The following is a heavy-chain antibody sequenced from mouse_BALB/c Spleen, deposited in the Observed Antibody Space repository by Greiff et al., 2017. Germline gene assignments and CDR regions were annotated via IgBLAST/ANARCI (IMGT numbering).Heavy chain of an antibody. V-gene: IGHV14-3*02. CDR3: ARDGRLRYYFDY. J-gene: IGHJ2*01. CDR1: GFNITDTY. Sequence: VQLQQSGAELVKPGASVKLSCTASGFNITDTYMHWVKQRPEQGLEWIGRIDPANGNTKYDPKFQGKATITADTSSNTAYLQLSSLTSEDTAVYYCARDGRLRYYFDYWGQGTTLTVSS. D-gene: IGHD2-4*01. CDR2: IDPANGNT.